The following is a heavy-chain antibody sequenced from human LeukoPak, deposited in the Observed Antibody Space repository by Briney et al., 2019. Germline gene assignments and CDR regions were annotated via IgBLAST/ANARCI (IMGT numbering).Heavy chain of an antibody. D-gene: IGHD1-1*01. Sequence: SETLSLTCTVSGGSISSYYWTWIRQPAGKGLEWIGRIYISGSTNYNPSLKSRVTMSVDTSKNQFSLKLSSVTAADTAVYYCARDRGTWNDDGFDYWGQGTLVTVSS. CDR3: ARDRGTWNDDGFDY. CDR2: IYISGST. J-gene: IGHJ4*02. CDR1: GGSISSYY. V-gene: IGHV4-4*07.